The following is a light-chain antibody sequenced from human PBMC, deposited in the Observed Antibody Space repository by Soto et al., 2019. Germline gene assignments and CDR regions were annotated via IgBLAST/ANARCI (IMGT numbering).Light chain of an antibody. CDR3: QQYETFSGT. CDR1: QSVSGW. J-gene: IGKJ1*01. Sequence: DIQMTQSPSTLSASVGDTFTVTCLASQSVSGWLAWYQQKPGEAPKLLIYDASALPRGVPARFSGSGSGTKFTLTIASLQPDDFATYYCQQYETFSGTFGPGTKVDIK. V-gene: IGKV1-5*01. CDR2: DAS.